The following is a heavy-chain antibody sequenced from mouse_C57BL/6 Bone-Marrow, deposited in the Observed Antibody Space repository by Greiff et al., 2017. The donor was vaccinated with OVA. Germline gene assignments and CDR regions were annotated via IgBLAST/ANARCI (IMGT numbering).Heavy chain of an antibody. CDR3: TRERKGYGWFAY. V-gene: IGHV5-9-1*02. D-gene: IGHD2-2*01. J-gene: IGHJ3*01. CDR1: GFTFSSYA. CDR2: ISSGGDYI. Sequence: EVMLVESGEGLVKPGGSLKLSCAASGFTFSSYAMSWVRQTPEKRLEWVAYISSGGDYIYYADTVKGRFTISRDNARNTLYLQMSSLKSEDTAMYYCTRERKGYGWFAYWGQGTLVTVSA.